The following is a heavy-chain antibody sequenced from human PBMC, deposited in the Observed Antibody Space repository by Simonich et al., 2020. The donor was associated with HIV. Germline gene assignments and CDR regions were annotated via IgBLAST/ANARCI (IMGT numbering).Heavy chain of an antibody. D-gene: IGHD3-22*01. CDR2: ISSTSTYI. Sequence: EVQLVESGGGLVKPGGSLRLSCAASGFTFSTYSMNWVRQAPGKGLDWVSSISSTSTYIYYANSVNGRFTISRDNAKNSLYLQMNSLRAEDTAVYYCARDPSDYFDTSGYYHGHFDYWGQGTLVTVSS. CDR3: ARDPSDYFDTSGYYHGHFDY. CDR1: GFTFSTYS. J-gene: IGHJ4*02. V-gene: IGHV3-21*01.